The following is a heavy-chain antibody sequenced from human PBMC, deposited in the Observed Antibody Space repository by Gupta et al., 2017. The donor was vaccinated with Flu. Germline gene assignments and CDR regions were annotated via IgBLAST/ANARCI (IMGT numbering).Heavy chain of an antibody. D-gene: IGHD6-19*01. CDR2: INHSGST. Sequence: QVQLQQWGAGLLKPSETLSLTCAVYGGSFSGYYWSWIRQPPGKGLEWIGEINHSGSTNYNPSLKSRVTISVDTSKNQFSLKLSSVTAADTAVYYCAGSSPLIHKKSSIAVATGDYWGQGTLVTVSS. CDR1: GGSFSGYY. CDR3: AGSSPLIHKKSSIAVATGDY. V-gene: IGHV4-34*01. J-gene: IGHJ4*02.